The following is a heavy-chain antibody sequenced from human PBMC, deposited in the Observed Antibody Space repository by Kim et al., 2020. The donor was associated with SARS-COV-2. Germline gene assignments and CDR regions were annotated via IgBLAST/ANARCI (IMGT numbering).Heavy chain of an antibody. J-gene: IGHJ3*01. CDR2: IYNNGAT. D-gene: IGHD4-17*01. CDR1: GDSISSKY. Sequence: SETLSLMCTVTGDSISSKYWSWIRQAPGKGLEWLGFIYNNGATNYNPALESRVTISLDPSKNQFSLRLTSVSAADTAVYYCARSLGATATPQGAFDLWGQGKMVTVSS. V-gene: IGHV4-4*09. CDR3: ARSLGATATPQGAFDL.